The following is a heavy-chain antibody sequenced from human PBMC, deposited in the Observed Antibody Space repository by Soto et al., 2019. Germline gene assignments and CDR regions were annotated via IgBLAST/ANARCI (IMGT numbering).Heavy chain of an antibody. J-gene: IGHJ6*02. CDR3: ARQPRIVNQHLWLGDYYYGMDV. CDR1: GGSISSGDYY. Sequence: PSETLSLTCTVSGGSISSGDYYWSWIRKHPGKGLEWIGYIYYSGSTYYNPSLKSRVTISVDTSKNQFSLKLSSVTAAETAVYYCARQPRIVNQHLWLGDYYYGMDVWGQVTTVTVSS. D-gene: IGHD3-10*01. V-gene: IGHV4-30-4*01. CDR2: IYYSGST.